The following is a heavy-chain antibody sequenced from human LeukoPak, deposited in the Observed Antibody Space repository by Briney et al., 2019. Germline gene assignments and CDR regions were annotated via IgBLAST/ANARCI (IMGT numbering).Heavy chain of an antibody. CDR1: GFTFSNYW. CDR3: ARDRGYSTFDY. CDR2: IEQDGGEK. D-gene: IGHD4-23*01. Sequence: GGSLRLSCAASGFTFSNYWMSWVRQAPGKGPEWVANIEQDGGEKNYVDSVKGRFTISRDNARNSLYLQMNSLRAEDTAVYYCARDRGYSTFDYWGQGTLVTVSS. J-gene: IGHJ4*02. V-gene: IGHV3-7*01.